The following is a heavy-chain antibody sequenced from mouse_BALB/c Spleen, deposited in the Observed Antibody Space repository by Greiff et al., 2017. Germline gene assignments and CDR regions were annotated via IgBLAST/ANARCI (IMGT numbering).Heavy chain of an antibody. CDR2: ISNGGGST. Sequence: EVQVVESGGGLVQPGGSLKLSCAASGFTFSSYTMSRVRQTPEKRLEWVAYISNGGGSTYYPDTVKGRFTISRDNAKNTLYLQMSSLKSEDTAMYYCARHPGGYFDYWGQGTTLTVSS. CDR3: ARHPGGYFDY. CDR1: GFTFSSYT. V-gene: IGHV5-12-2*01. J-gene: IGHJ2*01.